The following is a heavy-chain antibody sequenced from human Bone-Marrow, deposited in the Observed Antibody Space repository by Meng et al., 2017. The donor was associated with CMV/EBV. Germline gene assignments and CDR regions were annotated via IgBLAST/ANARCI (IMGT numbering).Heavy chain of an antibody. Sequence: GGSLRLSCAASGFTFSSYAMHWVRQAPGKGLEWVSAISGSGGSTYYADSVKGRFTISRDNSKNTLYLQMNSLRAEDTAVYYCANFPLTMTTVTTGINWGQGTLVTVSS. J-gene: IGHJ4*02. CDR1: GFTFSSYA. V-gene: IGHV3-23*01. D-gene: IGHD4-17*01. CDR3: ANFPLTMTTVTTGIN. CDR2: ISGSGGST.